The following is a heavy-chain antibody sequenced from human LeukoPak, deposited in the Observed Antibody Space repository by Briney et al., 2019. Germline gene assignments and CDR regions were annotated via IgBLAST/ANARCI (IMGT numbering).Heavy chain of an antibody. CDR1: GFTFSDYY. CDR2: IYTSGST. Sequence: GSLRLSCAAPGFTFSDYYMSWIRQAPGKGLEWIGRIYTSGSTNYNPSLKSRVTISVDTSKNQFSLKLSSVTAADTAVYYCARRFDYWGQGTLVTVSS. CDR3: ARRFDY. V-gene: IGHV4-4*08. J-gene: IGHJ4*02.